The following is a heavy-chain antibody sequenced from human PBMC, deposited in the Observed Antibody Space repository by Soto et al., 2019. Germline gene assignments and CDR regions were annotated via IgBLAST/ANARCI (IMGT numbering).Heavy chain of an antibody. CDR2: IYYSGST. J-gene: IGHJ4*02. Sequence: QVQLQESGPGLVKPSQTLSLTCTVSGGSISSGGYYWSWIRQHPGTVLEWIGYIYYSGSTYYNPSLQSQVIISVDTSKNQFSLKLSAVTAADTAVYYCARSLGYCSGGSCLTTPFDYWGQGTLVTVSS. D-gene: IGHD2-15*01. CDR3: ARSLGYCSGGSCLTTPFDY. CDR1: GGSISSGGYY. V-gene: IGHV4-31*01.